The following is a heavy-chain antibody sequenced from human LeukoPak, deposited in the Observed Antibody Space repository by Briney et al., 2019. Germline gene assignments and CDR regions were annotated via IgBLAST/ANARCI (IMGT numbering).Heavy chain of an antibody. Sequence: ASVKVSCKASGCTFTGYYMHWVRQAPGQGLEWMGWINPNSGGTNYAQKFQGRVTMTRDTSISTAYMELSRLRSDDTAVYYCAREVLRYFDWPDGFDIWGQGTMATVSS. CDR1: GCTFTGYY. CDR2: INPNSGGT. V-gene: IGHV1-2*02. D-gene: IGHD3-9*01. J-gene: IGHJ3*02. CDR3: AREVLRYFDWPDGFDI.